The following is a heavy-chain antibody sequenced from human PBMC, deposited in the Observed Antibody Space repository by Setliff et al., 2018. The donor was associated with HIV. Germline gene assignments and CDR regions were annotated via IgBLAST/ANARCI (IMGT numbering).Heavy chain of an antibody. Sequence: SETLSLTCTVSGGSISSRTYYWGCIRQPPGKGLEWIGSISYTGSTYYDPSLKSRVTISLDTSKNQFFLKLSSVTAPDTAIYYCARQTWEYYDTLTGYYRSPKNFDSWGQGTLVTVSS. D-gene: IGHD3-9*01. J-gene: IGHJ4*02. CDR2: ISYTGST. V-gene: IGHV4-39*01. CDR1: GGSISSRTYY. CDR3: ARQTWEYYDTLTGYYRSPKNFDS.